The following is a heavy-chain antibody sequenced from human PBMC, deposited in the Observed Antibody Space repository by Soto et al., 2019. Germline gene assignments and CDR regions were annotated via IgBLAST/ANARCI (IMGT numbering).Heavy chain of an antibody. J-gene: IGHJ6*02. D-gene: IGHD3-10*01. CDR2: TYYRSRWYT. Sequence: SQTLSLTCAISGDSVSSNSAAWNWIRQSPSRGLEWLRRTYYRSRWYTDYAVSVKSRITINPDTSKNQFSLQLNSVTPEDTAVYYCVAEARVSETSYNAPKDYYYSAMDVWGQGTTVTVSS. CDR1: GDSVSSNSAA. V-gene: IGHV6-1*01. CDR3: VAEARVSETSYNAPKDYYYSAMDV.